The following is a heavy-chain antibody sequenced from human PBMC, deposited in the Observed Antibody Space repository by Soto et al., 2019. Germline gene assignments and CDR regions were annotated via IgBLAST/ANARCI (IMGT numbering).Heavy chain of an antibody. Sequence: QVQLVQSGAEVKKPGSSVKVSCNASGGTFITYAISWARQAPGQGLEWMGGITPLFGTATHAQKFQGRHTITADESTPTAYMELTRLRSEDTAVYYCALTLGLAVVVPGRFDLGGRGTLITVSS. V-gene: IGHV1-69*12. CDR3: ALTLGLAVVVPGRFDL. CDR2: ITPLFGTA. J-gene: IGHJ2*01. CDR1: GGTFITYA. D-gene: IGHD6-19*01.